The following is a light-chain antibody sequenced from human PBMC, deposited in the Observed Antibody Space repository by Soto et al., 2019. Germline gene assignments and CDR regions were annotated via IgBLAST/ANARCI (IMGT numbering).Light chain of an antibody. CDR3: QQYNTWLPR. J-gene: IGKJ1*01. V-gene: IGKV3-15*01. CDR2: SAS. Sequence: IRMSQSPATLSATPGERATLSCRASQSVRSNLAWYQQKPGQAPRLLIYSASTRATGIPARFSGSGSGTEFTLSIGSLQSEDFAIYYCQQYNTWLPRFGQGSMV. CDR1: QSVRSN.